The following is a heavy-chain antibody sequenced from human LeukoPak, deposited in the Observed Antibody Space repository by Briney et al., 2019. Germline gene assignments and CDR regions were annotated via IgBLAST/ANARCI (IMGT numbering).Heavy chain of an antibody. J-gene: IGHJ5*02. CDR1: GFTFSSYA. D-gene: IGHD3-22*01. CDR2: ISGSGGST. CDR3: AKDRPRTYYYDSSGDWFDP. Sequence: GGSLRLSCAASGFTFSSYAMSWVRQAQGKGVEWVSAISGSGGSTYYADSVKGRFTISRDNSKNTLYLQMNSLRAEDTAVYYCAKDRPRTYYYDSSGDWFDPWGQGTLVTVSS. V-gene: IGHV3-23*01.